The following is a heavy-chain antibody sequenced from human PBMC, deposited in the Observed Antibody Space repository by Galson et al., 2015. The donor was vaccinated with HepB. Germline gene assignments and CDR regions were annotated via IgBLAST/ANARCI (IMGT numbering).Heavy chain of an antibody. V-gene: IGHV5-51*01. J-gene: IGHJ4*02. CDR3: ARSFVVITTMSNPYFDY. CDR1: GFSFTSYW. D-gene: IGHD3-22*01. Sequence: QSGAEVKKPGESLKISCKGSGFSFTSYWIAWVRQMPGKGLEWMGIIYPGDSDTRYSPSFQGQVTISADKSISTAYLQWSSLKASHPSMDYWARSFVVITTMSNPYFDYWGQGSRVIVSS. CDR2: IYPGDSDT.